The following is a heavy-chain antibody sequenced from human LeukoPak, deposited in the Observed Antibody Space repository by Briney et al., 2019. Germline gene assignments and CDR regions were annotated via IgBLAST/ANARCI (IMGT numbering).Heavy chain of an antibody. V-gene: IGHV1-2*02. CDR1: GYTFTGYY. D-gene: IGHD3-16*02. Sequence: ASVKVSCKASGYTFTGYYMHWVRQAPGQGLEWMGWINPNSGGTNYAQKFQGRVTMTRDTSISTAYMELSRLRSDDTAVYYCARSPPAGIWGSYRCDYWGQGTLVTVSS. CDR2: INPNSGGT. J-gene: IGHJ4*02. CDR3: ARSPPAGIWGSYRCDY.